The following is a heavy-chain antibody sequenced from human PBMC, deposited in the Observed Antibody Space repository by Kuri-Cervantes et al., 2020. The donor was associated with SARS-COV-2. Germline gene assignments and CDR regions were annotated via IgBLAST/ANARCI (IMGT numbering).Heavy chain of an antibody. V-gene: IGHV1-46*01. Sequence: ASVKVSCKAFGYTFTGYYMHWVRQAPGQGLEWMGIINPSGGSTSYAQKFQGRVTMTRDTSTSTVYMELSSLRSEDTAVYYCARVRRYYDSSGSAFDIWGQGTMVTVSS. CDR2: INPSGGST. J-gene: IGHJ3*02. CDR3: ARVRRYYDSSGSAFDI. D-gene: IGHD3-22*01. CDR1: GYTFTGYY.